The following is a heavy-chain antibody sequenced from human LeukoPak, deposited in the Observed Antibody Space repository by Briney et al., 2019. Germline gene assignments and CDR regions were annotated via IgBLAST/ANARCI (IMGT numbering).Heavy chain of an antibody. CDR2: INRGGSRT. V-gene: IGHV3-74*01. CDR3: ARGGSDTAMAHDY. CDR1: GFTFSNHW. D-gene: IGHD5-18*01. J-gene: IGHJ4*02. Sequence: PGGSLRLSCAASGFTFSNHWMRWVRHAPGKGLMWVSRINRGGSRTDYADSVKGRYTISRDDAKNTPYLQLNSLRAEDTAVYFCARGGSDTAMAHDYWGQGTLVTVSS.